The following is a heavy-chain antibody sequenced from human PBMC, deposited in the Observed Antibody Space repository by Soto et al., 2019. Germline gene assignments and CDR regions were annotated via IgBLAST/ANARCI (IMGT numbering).Heavy chain of an antibody. V-gene: IGHV4-34*01. D-gene: IGHD2-15*01. J-gene: IGHJ3*02. Sequence: SETLSLTCAVYGGSFSGYYWSWIRQPPGKGLEWIGEINHSGSTNYNPSLKSRVTISVDTSKNQFSLKLSSVTAADTAVYYCARGRLVVVVAAYSLALVEGAFDIWGQGTMVTVSS. CDR2: INHSGST. CDR1: GGSFSGYY. CDR3: ARGRLVVVVAAYSLALVEGAFDI.